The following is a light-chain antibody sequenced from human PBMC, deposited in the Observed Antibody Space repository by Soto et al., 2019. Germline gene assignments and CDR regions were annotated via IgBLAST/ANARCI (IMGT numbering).Light chain of an antibody. CDR3: SSYAGNNIFV. V-gene: IGLV2-8*01. CDR2: DVN. CDR1: SSDVGAFDY. Sequence: QSALTQPPSASGSPGQSVTISCTGTSSDVGAFDYVSWYQQYPGVAPKLLVYDVNKRPSGVPDRFSGSKSGNTASLTVSGLQAEDEADFYCSSYAGNNIFVFGTGTKVT. J-gene: IGLJ1*01.